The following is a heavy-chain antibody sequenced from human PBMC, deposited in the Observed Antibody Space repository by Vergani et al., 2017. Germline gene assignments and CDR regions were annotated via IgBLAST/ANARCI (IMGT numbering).Heavy chain of an antibody. Sequence: QVQLVESGGGVVQPGRSLRLSCAASGFTFSSYGMHWVRQAPGKGLEWVAVISYDGSNKYYADSVKGRFTISRDNSKNSLYLQMNSLRAEDTAVYYCARGDYGGDAFDIWGQGTMVTVSS. CDR1: GFTFSSYG. CDR2: ISYDGSNK. V-gene: IGHV3-30*03. CDR3: ARGDYGGDAFDI. J-gene: IGHJ3*02. D-gene: IGHD4-17*01.